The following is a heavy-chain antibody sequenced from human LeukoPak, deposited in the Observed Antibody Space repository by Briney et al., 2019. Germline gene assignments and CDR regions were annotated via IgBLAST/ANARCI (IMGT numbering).Heavy chain of an antibody. CDR2: ISGSGGST. D-gene: IGHD3-10*01. CDR3: ANSHYYGSGSYYMTYYFDY. CDR1: GFTFSSYA. Sequence: GGSLRLSCAASGFTFSSYAMSWVRQAPVKGLEWVSAISGSGGSTSYADSVKGRFTISRDNSKNTLYLQMNSLRAEDTAVYYCANSHYYGSGSYYMTYYFDYWGQGTLVTVSS. J-gene: IGHJ4*02. V-gene: IGHV3-23*01.